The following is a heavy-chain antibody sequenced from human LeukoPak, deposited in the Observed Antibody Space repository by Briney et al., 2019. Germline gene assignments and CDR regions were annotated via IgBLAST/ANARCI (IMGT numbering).Heavy chain of an antibody. J-gene: IGHJ4*02. Sequence: TSETLSLTCTVSGGSISSSGNYWGWIRQPPGKGLEWLATIYYSGGTYYNPSLKSRVTISVDTSENQFSLKLSSVTAADTAVYYCVRCGSYLTRADYWGQGTLVTVSS. CDR3: VRCGSYLTRADY. CDR2: IYYSGGT. CDR1: GGSISSSGNY. V-gene: IGHV4-39*01. D-gene: IGHD1-26*01.